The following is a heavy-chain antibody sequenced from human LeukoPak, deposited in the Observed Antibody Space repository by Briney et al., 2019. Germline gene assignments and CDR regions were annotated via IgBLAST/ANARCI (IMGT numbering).Heavy chain of an antibody. CDR3: ARADIVVVVAATRLSLGWFDP. CDR2: IYYSGST. CDR1: GGSISSYY. J-gene: IGHJ5*02. D-gene: IGHD2-15*01. Sequence: SETLSLTCTVSGGSISSYYWGWIRQPPGKGLEWIGSIYYSGSTYYNPSLKSRVTISVDTSKNQFSLKLSSVTAADTAVYYCARADIVVVVAATRLSLGWFDPWGQGTLVTVSS. V-gene: IGHV4-39*07.